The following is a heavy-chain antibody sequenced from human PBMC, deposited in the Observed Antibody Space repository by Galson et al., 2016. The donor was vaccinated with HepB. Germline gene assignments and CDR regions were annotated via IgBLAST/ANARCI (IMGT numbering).Heavy chain of an antibody. CDR2: ISYDGSNK. CDR1: GFTFNTHG. V-gene: IGHV3-30*18. J-gene: IGHJ4*02. D-gene: IGHD1-26*01. Sequence: SLRLSCAASGFTFNTHGMHWVRQAPGKGLEWVAVISYDGSNKYYADSVKGRFTISRDNSKNTLYLQMNSLRAEDTAVYFCAKGDGGSYPLPAHWGQGTLVTVSS. CDR3: AKGDGGSYPLPAH.